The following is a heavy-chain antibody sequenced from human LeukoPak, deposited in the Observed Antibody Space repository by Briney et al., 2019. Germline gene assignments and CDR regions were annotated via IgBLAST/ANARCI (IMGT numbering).Heavy chain of an antibody. J-gene: IGHJ4*02. CDR3: ARASGYSFGYTFDY. V-gene: IGHV3-13*01. D-gene: IGHD5-18*01. CDR2: IGTAGDT. Sequence: GSLRLSCAASGFTFSSYDMHWVRQTTGKGLEWVSAIGTAGDTYYLGSVKGRFTISRENAKNSLYLQMDSLTPGDTAMYYCARASGYSFGYTFDYWGQGTLVTVSS. CDR1: GFTFSSYD.